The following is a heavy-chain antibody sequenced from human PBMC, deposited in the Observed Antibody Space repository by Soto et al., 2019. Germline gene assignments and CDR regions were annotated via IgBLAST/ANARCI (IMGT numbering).Heavy chain of an antibody. CDR3: AKSSTLIVVVIIPDYFDY. D-gene: IGHD3-22*01. J-gene: IGHJ4*02. V-gene: IGHV3-23*01. Sequence: LILSCAASGFTFSSYSMIWVRQAPLNGLEWVSAISGSGGSTYYADSVKGRFTISRDNSKNTLYLQMNSLRAEDTAVYYCAKSSTLIVVVIIPDYFDYWGQGTLVTVSS. CDR2: ISGSGGST. CDR1: GFTFSSYS.